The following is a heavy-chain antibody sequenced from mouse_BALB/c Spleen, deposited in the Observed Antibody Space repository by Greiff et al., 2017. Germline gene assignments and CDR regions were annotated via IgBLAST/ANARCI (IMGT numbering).Heavy chain of an antibody. V-gene: IGHV5-4*02. J-gene: IGHJ3*01. CDR2: ISDGGSYT. CDR1: GFTFSDYY. CDR3: ARGGGYDRFAY. D-gene: IGHD2-2*01. Sequence: EVMLVESGGGLVKPGGSLKLSCAASGFTFSDYYMYWVRQTPEKRLEWVATISDGGSYTYYPDSVKGRFTISRDNAKNNLYLQMSSLKSEDTAMYYCARGGGYDRFAYWGQGTLVTVSA.